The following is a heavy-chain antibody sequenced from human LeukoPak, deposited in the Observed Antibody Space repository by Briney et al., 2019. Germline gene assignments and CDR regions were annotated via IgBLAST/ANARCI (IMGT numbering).Heavy chain of an antibody. J-gene: IGHJ4*02. Sequence: GASVKVSCKDSGYAFSGYYMHWVRQAPGQGLEWMGWINPNSGGTNYAQKFQGRVTMTRDTSISTAYMELSRLRSDDTAVYYCAREETRHGGNTDYWGQGTLVTVSS. CDR2: INPNSGGT. D-gene: IGHD4-23*01. CDR3: AREETRHGGNTDY. CDR1: GYAFSGYY. V-gene: IGHV1-2*02.